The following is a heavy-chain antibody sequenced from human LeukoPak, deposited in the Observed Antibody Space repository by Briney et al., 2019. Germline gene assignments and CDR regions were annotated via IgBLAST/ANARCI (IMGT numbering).Heavy chain of an antibody. V-gene: IGHV1-46*01. J-gene: IGHJ4*02. D-gene: IGHD3-10*01. Sequence: GASVKVSCKASGYTFTSYYMHWVRQAPGQGLEWMGIINPSGGSTSYAQKFQGRVTMTTDTSTSTAYMELRSLRSDDTAVYYCARDFNHGRFGEDPVVDYWGQGTLVTVSS. CDR1: GYTFTSYY. CDR3: ARDFNHGRFGEDPVVDY. CDR2: INPSGGST.